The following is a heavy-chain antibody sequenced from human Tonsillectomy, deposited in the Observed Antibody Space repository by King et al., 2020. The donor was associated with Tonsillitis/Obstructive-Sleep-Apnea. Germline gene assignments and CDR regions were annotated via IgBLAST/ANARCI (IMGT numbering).Heavy chain of an antibody. CDR1: GGTFSSYA. Sequence: QLVQSGAEVKKPGSSVKVSCKASGGTFSSYAISWVRQAPGQGLEWMGGIIPIFGTANYAQKFQGRVTITADDSTSTAYMELSSLRSEDTAVYYCAGPGGYCSSTSCYTRTDDAFDIWGQGTMVTVSS. CDR2: IIPIFGTA. V-gene: IGHV1-69*01. D-gene: IGHD2-2*02. J-gene: IGHJ3*02. CDR3: AGPGGYCSSTSCYTRTDDAFDI.